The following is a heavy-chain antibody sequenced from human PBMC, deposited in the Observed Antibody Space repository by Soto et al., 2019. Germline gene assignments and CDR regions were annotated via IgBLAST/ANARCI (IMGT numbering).Heavy chain of an antibody. V-gene: IGHV4-61*08. CDR3: ARGYGRNFDY. D-gene: IGHD5-18*01. J-gene: IGHJ4*02. CDR2: IYYSGST. CDR1: GGSISSGDYY. Sequence: SETLSLTCSVSGGSISSGDYYWNWIRQPPGKGLEWIGHIYYSGSTNYNPSLKSRVTISVDTSKNQFSLKLSSVTAADTAVYYCARGYGRNFDYWGQGTPVTVSS.